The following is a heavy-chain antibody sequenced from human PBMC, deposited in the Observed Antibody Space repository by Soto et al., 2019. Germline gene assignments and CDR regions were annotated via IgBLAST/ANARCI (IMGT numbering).Heavy chain of an antibody. CDR2: ISSSSSYI. CDR1: GFTFSSYS. CDR3: ARGVTGGSDSSGYYDGWFDP. J-gene: IGHJ5*02. V-gene: IGHV3-21*01. D-gene: IGHD3-22*01. Sequence: EVQLVESGGGLVKPGGSLRLSCAASGFTFSSYSMNWVRQAPGKGLEWVSSISSSSSYIYYADSVKGRFTISRDNAKNARYLQMNSLKAEDTAVYDCARGVTGGSDSSGYYDGWFDPWGQGTLVTVSS.